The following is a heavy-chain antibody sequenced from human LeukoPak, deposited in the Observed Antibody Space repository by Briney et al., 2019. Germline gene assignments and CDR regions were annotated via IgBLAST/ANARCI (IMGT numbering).Heavy chain of an antibody. CDR2: IYYSGST. D-gene: IGHD6-25*01. Sequence: ASETLSLTCTVSGGSISSYYWSWIRQPPGKGLEWIGYIYYSGSTNYNPSLKSRVTISVDTPKNQFSLKLSSVTAADTAVYYCARVLRIAAALDIWGQGTMVTVSS. CDR3: ARVLRIAAALDI. J-gene: IGHJ3*02. V-gene: IGHV4-59*01. CDR1: GGSISSYY.